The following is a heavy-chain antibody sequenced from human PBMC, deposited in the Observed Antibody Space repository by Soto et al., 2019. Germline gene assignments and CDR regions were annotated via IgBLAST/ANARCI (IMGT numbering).Heavy chain of an antibody. J-gene: IGHJ4*02. CDR2: INPDGGDK. V-gene: IGHV3-7*01. Sequence: EVQLVESGGDLVQPGGSLRLSCAVSGFTFSNFWMSWVRQAPGKGLEWVANINPDGGDKYYVDSVKGRFTISRDNAKNTLYLQMNSLRDGDTALYYCAREGECSGGSCHTGLLHWGQGTLVTVPA. CDR1: GFTFSNFW. D-gene: IGHD2-15*01. CDR3: AREGECSGGSCHTGLLH.